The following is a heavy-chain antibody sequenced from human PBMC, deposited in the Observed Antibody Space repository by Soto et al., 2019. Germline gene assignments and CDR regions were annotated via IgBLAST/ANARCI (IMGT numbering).Heavy chain of an antibody. CDR2: ISYDGSNK. CDR1: GFTFSSYG. J-gene: IGHJ3*02. V-gene: IGHV3-30*18. D-gene: IGHD4-17*01. Sequence: QVQLVESGGGVVQPGRSLRLSCAASGFTFSSYGMHWVRQAPGKGLEWVAVISYDGSNKYYADSVKGRFTISRDNSKNPLYLQMNSLRAEDTAVYYCAKNMQGGDGQYAFDIWGQGTMVTVSS. CDR3: AKNMQGGDGQYAFDI.